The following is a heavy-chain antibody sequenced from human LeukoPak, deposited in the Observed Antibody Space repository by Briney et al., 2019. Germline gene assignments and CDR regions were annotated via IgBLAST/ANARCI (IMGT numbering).Heavy chain of an antibody. CDR2: MYHNGST. V-gene: IGHV4-39*01. J-gene: IGHJ5*02. CDR3: ARHPSGRMWLQQGGWFDP. CDR1: GVSISGSNYY. Sequence: PSETLSLTCTVSGVSISGSNYYWGWIRQPPGKGLEWIGSMYHNGSTYYNPSLKSRVTISVDTSKNQFSLKLTSVTAADTAVYYCARHPSGRMWLQQGGWFDPWGQGTLVTVSS. D-gene: IGHD5-24*01.